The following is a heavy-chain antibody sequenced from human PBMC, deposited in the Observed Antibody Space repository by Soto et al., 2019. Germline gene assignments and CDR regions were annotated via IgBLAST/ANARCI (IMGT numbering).Heavy chain of an antibody. D-gene: IGHD3-10*01. CDR3: ARDLGNFDSGTANFDP. Sequence: QVQLVESGGGVVQPGRSLRLSCVASGFTFSSYGLHWVRRAPGNGLEWVACIWYDGSKKYYSDSVKGRFIISRDDSKNTLHLEMNSLRAEDTALYYCARDLGNFDSGTANFDPWGQGTLVTVSS. CDR2: IWYDGSKK. CDR1: GFTFSSYG. V-gene: IGHV3-33*01. J-gene: IGHJ5*02.